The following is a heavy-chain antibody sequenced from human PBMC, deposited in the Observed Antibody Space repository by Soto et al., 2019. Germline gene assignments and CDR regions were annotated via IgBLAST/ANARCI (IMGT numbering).Heavy chain of an antibody. V-gene: IGHV3-15*07. CDR3: AKGPSPERSVLRFLEWLLFAE. J-gene: IGHJ4*02. CDR2: IKSKTDRGTT. CDR1: GFTFRNAW. Sequence: GGSLRLSCAASGFTFRNAWMNWVRQAPGKGLEWVGRIKSKTDRGTTDYADSVKGRFTISRDNSKNTLYLQMNSLRAEDTAVYYCAKGPSPERSVLRFLEWLLFAEWGQGTLVTVSS. D-gene: IGHD3-3*01.